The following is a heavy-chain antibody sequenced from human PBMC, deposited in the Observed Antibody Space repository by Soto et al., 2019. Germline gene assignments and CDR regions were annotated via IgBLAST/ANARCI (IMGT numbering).Heavy chain of an antibody. Sequence: EAGPTLGNPTHTLTLTCNFSDFSLTTRGVGVGWIRQPPGKALEWVALIYWNDDQRYNPSLKSRLTVTKDTSKNHVVLTMTNVDPLDTATYYCTHRSPAYGHDFWGPGTLVTVSS. CDR1: DFSLTTRGVG. CDR3: THRSPAYGHDF. CDR2: IYWNDDQ. V-gene: IGHV2-5*01. J-gene: IGHJ4*02. D-gene: IGHD3-10*01.